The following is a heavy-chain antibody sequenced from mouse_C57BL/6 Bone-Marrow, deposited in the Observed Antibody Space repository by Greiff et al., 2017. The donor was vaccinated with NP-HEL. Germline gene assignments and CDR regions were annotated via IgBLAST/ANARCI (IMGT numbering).Heavy chain of an antibody. Sequence: QVQLKESGPELVKPGASVKISCKASGYSFTSYYIHWVKQRPGQGLEWIGWIYPGSGNTKYNEKFKGKATLTADTSSSTAYMQLSSLTSEDSAVYYCARGNDYDWFAYWGQGTLVTVSA. J-gene: IGHJ3*01. CDR1: GYSFTSYY. D-gene: IGHD2-4*01. CDR3: ARGNDYDWFAY. CDR2: IYPGSGNT. V-gene: IGHV1-66*01.